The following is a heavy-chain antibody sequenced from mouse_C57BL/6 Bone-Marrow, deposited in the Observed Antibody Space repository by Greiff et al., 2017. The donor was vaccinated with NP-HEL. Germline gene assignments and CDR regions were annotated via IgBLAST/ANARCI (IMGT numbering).Heavy chain of an antibody. CDR1: GFTFSDYY. CDR2: ISNGGGST. Sequence: EVKLEESGGGLVQPGGSLKLSCAASGFTFSDYYMYWVRQTPEKRLEWVAYISNGGGSTYYPDTVKGRFTISRDNAKNTLYLQMSRLKSEDTAMYYCARDYGEGYFDYWGQGTTLTVSS. V-gene: IGHV5-12*01. D-gene: IGHD1-1*01. J-gene: IGHJ2*01. CDR3: ARDYGEGYFDY.